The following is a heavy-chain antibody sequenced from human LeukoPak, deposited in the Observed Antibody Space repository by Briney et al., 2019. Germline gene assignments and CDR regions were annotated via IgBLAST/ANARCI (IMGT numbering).Heavy chain of an antibody. CDR3: AREVTTVTTRSVYFDY. V-gene: IGHV4-4*07. CDR2: IYTSGST. J-gene: IGHJ4*02. D-gene: IGHD4-17*01. CDR1: GGSISSYY. Sequence: SETLSLTCTVSGGSISSYYWSWIRQPAGKGLEWIGRIYTSGSTNYNPSLKSRVTMSVDTSKNQFSLKLSSVTAADTAVHYCAREVTTVTTRSVYFDYWGQGTLVTVSS.